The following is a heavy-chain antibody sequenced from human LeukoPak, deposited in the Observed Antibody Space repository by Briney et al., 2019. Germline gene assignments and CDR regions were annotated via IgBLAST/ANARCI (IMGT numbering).Heavy chain of an antibody. CDR2: IIPIFGTA. CDR1: GGTFSSYA. CDR3: ARNTVPNNFDY. J-gene: IGHJ4*02. D-gene: IGHD4-17*01. V-gene: IGHV1-69*05. Sequence: ASVKVSCRASGGTFSSYAISWLRQAPRQRLEWMGGIIPIFGTANYAQKFQGRVTITTDESTSTAYMELSSLRSEDTAVYYCARNTVPNNFDYWGQGTLVTVSS.